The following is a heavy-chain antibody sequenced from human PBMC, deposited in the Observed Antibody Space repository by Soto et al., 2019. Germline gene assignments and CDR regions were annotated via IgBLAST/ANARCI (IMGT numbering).Heavy chain of an antibody. CDR3: ARDNSAWSGCGSSGWIDAFDI. CDR1: GGTFSSYA. D-gene: IGHD6-19*01. Sequence: QVQLVQSGAEVKKPGSSVKVSCKASGGTFSSYAISWVRQAPGQGLEWMGGIIPIFGTANYAQKFQGRVTSTADESTSTAYMELSSLRSEDTAVYYCARDNSAWSGCGSSGWIDAFDIWGQGTMVTVSS. J-gene: IGHJ3*02. CDR2: IIPIFGTA. V-gene: IGHV1-69*01.